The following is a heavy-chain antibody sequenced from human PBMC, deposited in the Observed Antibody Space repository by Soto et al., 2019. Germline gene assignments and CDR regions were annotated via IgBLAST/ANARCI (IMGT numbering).Heavy chain of an antibody. CDR1: GFTFSSYW. V-gene: IGHV3-74*01. D-gene: IGHD6-13*01. Sequence: PGGSLRLSCAASGFTFSSYWMHWVRQVPGKGLVWVSRINSDGSSTSYADSVKGRFTISRDNAKNMPYLQMNSLRVEDTAVYYCARGPEGINWYTHPIDYWGQGTLVTVSS. CDR2: INSDGSST. CDR3: ARGPEGINWYTHPIDY. J-gene: IGHJ4*02.